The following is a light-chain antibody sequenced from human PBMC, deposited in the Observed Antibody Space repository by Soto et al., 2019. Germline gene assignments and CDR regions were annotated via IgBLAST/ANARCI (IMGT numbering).Light chain of an antibody. CDR2: AAS. CDR3: QQSYSTRPWT. J-gene: IGKJ1*01. Sequence: DIQMTQSPSSLSASVGDRVTITCRASQSISSYLNWYQQKPGKVPKLLIYAASSLQSGVPSRFSGSGSGTDFTLTISSLQPEDFATYYCQQSYSTRPWTFGQGTKVEIK. CDR1: QSISSY. V-gene: IGKV1-39*01.